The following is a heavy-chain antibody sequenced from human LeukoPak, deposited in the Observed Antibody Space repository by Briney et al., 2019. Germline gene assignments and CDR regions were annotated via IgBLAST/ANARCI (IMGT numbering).Heavy chain of an antibody. CDR1: GYTFTTYG. D-gene: IGHD2-2*01. CDR2: ISTYNGDT. V-gene: IGHV1-18*01. J-gene: IGHJ6*02. Sequence: ASVKVSCKASGYTFTTYGITWVRQAPGQGLEWMGLISTYNGDTNYAQKVQGRVTMTTDTSTSTAYMELRSLRSDDTAVYYCARGGLGCRSGNCYWGATDVWGQETTVTVSS. CDR3: ARGGLGCRSGNCYWGATDV.